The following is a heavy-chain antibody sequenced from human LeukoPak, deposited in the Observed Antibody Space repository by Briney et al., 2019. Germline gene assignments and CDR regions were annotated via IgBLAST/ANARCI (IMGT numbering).Heavy chain of an antibody. CDR3: ARDVAGTFYYYYYGMDV. D-gene: IGHD6-19*01. CDR1: GFTFASHA. CDR2: ITGSAKTT. V-gene: IGHV3-23*01. J-gene: IGHJ6*02. Sequence: GGSLRLSCEASGFTFASHAMGWVRQAPGKGLEWVSSITGSAKTTYYADSVKGRFTISRDNSKNTLYLQMNSLRAEDTAVYYCARDVAGTFYYYYYGMDVWGQGTTVTVSS.